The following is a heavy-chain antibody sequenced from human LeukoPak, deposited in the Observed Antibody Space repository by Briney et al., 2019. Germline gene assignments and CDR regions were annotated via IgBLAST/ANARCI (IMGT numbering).Heavy chain of an antibody. CDR3: ARVMGDYDSSGYWSPDYYMDV. V-gene: IGHV3-48*03. Sequence: GGSLRLSCAASGFTFSSYEVNWVRQAPGKGLEWVSYISSSGSTIYYADSVKGRFTISRDNAKNSLYLQMNSLRAEDTAVYYCARVMGDYDSSGYWSPDYYMDVWGKGTTVTISS. D-gene: IGHD3-22*01. CDR2: ISSSGSTI. J-gene: IGHJ6*03. CDR1: GFTFSSYE.